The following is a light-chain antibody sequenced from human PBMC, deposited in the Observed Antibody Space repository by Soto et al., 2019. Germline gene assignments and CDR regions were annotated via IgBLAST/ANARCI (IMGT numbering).Light chain of an antibody. CDR2: WAS. CDR3: QQYYSTPRT. J-gene: IGKJ1*01. V-gene: IGKV4-1*01. Sequence: DIVMTQSPDSLAVSLGERANINCKSSQSVLYSANNKNCLAWYQQKPGQPPKLLLYWASTRESGVPDRFSGSGSGTDFTLTISSLQAEDVAVYYCQQYYSTPRTFGQGTKVEIK. CDR1: QSVLYSANNKNC.